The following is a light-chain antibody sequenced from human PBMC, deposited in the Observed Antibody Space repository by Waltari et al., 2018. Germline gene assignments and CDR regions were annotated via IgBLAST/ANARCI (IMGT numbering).Light chain of an antibody. J-gene: IGLJ2*01. CDR1: SRDVGGYNY. CDR2: DVS. CDR3: SSYTSSSTPVV. Sequence: QSALTQPASVSGSPGQSITISCTGTSRDVGGYNYVSWYQQQPVKAPKLMIYDVSNRHSGVSNLFAGSRSCNTASLTISGLQAEDEADYYCSSYTSSSTPVVFGGGTKLTVL. V-gene: IGLV2-14*03.